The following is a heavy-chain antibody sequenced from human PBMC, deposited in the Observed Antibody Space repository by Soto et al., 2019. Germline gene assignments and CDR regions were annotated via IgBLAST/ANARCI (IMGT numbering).Heavy chain of an antibody. Sequence: PSETLSLTCTVSVGSISSYYWSLIRQPPGKGLECIWYIYYSGSTNYNPSLKSRVTISVDTSKSQFSLRPRSVTAADTAVYYCGTKSGSYHSRVEYWGQGAMVTVSS. CDR2: IYYSGST. D-gene: IGHD1-26*01. V-gene: IGHV4-59*01. J-gene: IGHJ4*02. CDR1: VGSISSYY. CDR3: GTKSGSYHSRVEY.